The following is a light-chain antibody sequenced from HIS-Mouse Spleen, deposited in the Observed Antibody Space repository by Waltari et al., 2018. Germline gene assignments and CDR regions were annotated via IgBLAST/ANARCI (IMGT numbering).Light chain of an antibody. CDR3: SSYTSSSTLVV. Sequence: QSALTQPASVSGSPGQSITISCTGTSSDVGGYNYVSWYQQHPGKAPILMIDDVSNRPSGVSSRVSGSKSGKTASLTISGLQAEDEADYYCSSYTSSSTLVVFGGGTKLTVL. CDR2: DVS. CDR1: SSDVGGYNY. J-gene: IGLJ2*01. V-gene: IGLV2-14*03.